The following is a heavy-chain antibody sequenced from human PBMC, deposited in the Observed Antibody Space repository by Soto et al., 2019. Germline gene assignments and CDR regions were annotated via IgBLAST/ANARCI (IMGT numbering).Heavy chain of an antibody. V-gene: IGHV4-59*08. D-gene: IGHD1-7*01. CDR1: GGSISSYY. CDR3: AGTTSLQWYYMDV. Sequence: SETLSLTCTVSGGSISSYYWSWIRQPPGKGLEWIGYIYYSGSTNYNPSLKSRVTISVDTSKNQFSLKLSSVTAADTAVYYCAGTTSLQWYYMDVWGKGTTFTVSS. CDR2: IYYSGST. J-gene: IGHJ6*03.